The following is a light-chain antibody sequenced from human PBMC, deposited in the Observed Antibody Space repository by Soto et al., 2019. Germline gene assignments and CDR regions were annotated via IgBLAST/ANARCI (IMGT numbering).Light chain of an antibody. CDR1: QSVSSSY. CDR3: QQFSSYPLT. Sequence: EIVLAQSPGTLSLSPGERATLSCRASQSVSSSYLAWYQQKPGQAPRLLIYDASSRATGIPDRFSGGGSGTDFTLTISRLEPEDFAVYYCQQFSSYPLTFGGGTKVHIK. V-gene: IGKV3-20*01. CDR2: DAS. J-gene: IGKJ4*01.